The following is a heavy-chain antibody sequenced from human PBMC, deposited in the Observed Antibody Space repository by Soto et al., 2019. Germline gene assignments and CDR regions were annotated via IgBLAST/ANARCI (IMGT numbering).Heavy chain of an antibody. CDR2: ISGIGVDK. CDR1: GFSFSAYA. V-gene: IGHV3-23*01. Sequence: EVELLESGGGLVQPGGSLTLSCAGSGFSFSAYAMSWVRQAPGKGLEWVSSISGIGVDKYYAGPVKGRFAISRDNSNNIVFLQMSSLRVEDSAMYYCAKDMAFWGQGSLVTVSS. J-gene: IGHJ4*02. CDR3: AKDMAF.